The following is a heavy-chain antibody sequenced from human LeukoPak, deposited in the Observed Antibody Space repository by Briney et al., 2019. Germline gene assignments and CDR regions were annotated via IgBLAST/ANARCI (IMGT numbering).Heavy chain of an antibody. Sequence: PSETLSVTCTVPGGSISSYYWSWIRQPPGKGLEWIGYIYYSGSTNYNPSLKSRVTISVDTSKNQFSLKLSSVTAADTAVYYCARHKYDILTGSLYYYGMDAWGQGTTVTVSS. J-gene: IGHJ6*02. CDR1: GGSISSYY. CDR2: IYYSGST. CDR3: ARHKYDILTGSLYYYGMDA. V-gene: IGHV4-59*08. D-gene: IGHD3-9*01.